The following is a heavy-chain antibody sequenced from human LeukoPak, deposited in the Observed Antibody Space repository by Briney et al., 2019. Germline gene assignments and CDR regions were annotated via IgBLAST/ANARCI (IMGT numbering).Heavy chain of an antibody. J-gene: IGHJ3*02. CDR2: IYYTGST. V-gene: IGHV4-59*02. CDR1: GGSVSDYY. CDR3: ARAPPGYYDILTGYYSDAFDI. Sequence: SETLSLTCTISGGSVSDYYWSWIRQSPGKGLEWIGYIYYTGSTTYNPSLKSRVTMSADTSKNQFSLNLNSVTAADTAVYYCARAPPGYYDILTGYYSDAFDIWGQGTMVTVSS. D-gene: IGHD3-9*01.